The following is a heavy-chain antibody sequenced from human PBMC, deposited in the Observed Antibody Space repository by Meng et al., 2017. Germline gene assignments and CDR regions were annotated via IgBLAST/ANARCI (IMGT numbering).Heavy chain of an antibody. CDR1: AYTLSSDG. V-gene: IGHV1-18*01. Sequence: QGQLVESGAGVKKPGASWKASSDASAYTLSSDGFSWVRQAPGQGLEWLGWINTYNGKTDYAHKFQDRVTLTTDTFTNTAYMELRSLRSDDTAVYYCATRGNPYLNCWGQGTLVTVSS. CDR2: INTYNGKT. CDR3: ATRGNPYLNC. J-gene: IGHJ4*02.